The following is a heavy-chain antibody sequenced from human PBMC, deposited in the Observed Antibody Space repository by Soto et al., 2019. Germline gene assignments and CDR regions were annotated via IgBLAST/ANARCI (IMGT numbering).Heavy chain of an antibody. J-gene: IGHJ5*02. D-gene: IGHD6-6*01. Sequence: GESLKISCKGSGYSFTSYWIGWVRQMPGKGLEWMGIIYPGDSDTRYSPSFQGQVTISADKSISTAYLQWSSLKASDTAMYYRARNVRGSSSANRFDPWGQGTLVTVSS. CDR3: ARNVRGSSSANRFDP. V-gene: IGHV5-51*01. CDR2: IYPGDSDT. CDR1: GYSFTSYW.